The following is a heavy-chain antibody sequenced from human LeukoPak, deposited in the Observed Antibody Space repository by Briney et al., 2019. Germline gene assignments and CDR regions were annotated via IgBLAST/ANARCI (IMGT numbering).Heavy chain of an antibody. CDR1: GYTFTGYY. D-gene: IGHD2-2*01. CDR3: ARAWTYQLIAPHDAFDI. Sequence: ASVKVSGKPAGYTFTGYYMHWGRQAPGQGLEWRGWINPNSGGSNYAQKFQGRVTMTRETSISTAYMELSRLRSDDTAVYYCARAWTYQLIAPHDAFDIWGQGTMVTVSS. J-gene: IGHJ3*02. CDR2: INPNSGGS. V-gene: IGHV1-2*02.